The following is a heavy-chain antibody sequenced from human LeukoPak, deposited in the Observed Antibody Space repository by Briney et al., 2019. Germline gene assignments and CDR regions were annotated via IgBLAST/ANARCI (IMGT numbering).Heavy chain of an antibody. V-gene: IGHV4-59*01. CDR1: GGSISSYY. Sequence: SETLSLTCTVSGGSISSYYWSWIRQPPGKGLEWIGYIYYSGSTNYNPSLKSRVTISVDTSKNQFSLKLSSVTAADAAVYYCARTGYWCSSTSCLYYFDYWGQGTLVTVSS. CDR2: IYYSGST. J-gene: IGHJ4*02. D-gene: IGHD2-2*01. CDR3: ARTGYWCSSTSCLYYFDY.